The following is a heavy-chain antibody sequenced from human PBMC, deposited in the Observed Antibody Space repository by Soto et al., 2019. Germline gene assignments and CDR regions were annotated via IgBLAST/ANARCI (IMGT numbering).Heavy chain of an antibody. Sequence: QVNLVESGGGVVQHGRSPRLSCVASGFTVSNDGIQWVRQARAKGLEGVAVISYDGSNKHYAYSVKGRFTISRTNSKHTRYLQMTRLRTEDTALYYCAKLDELGLQYAYYARDVWAPGTTVTVAS. V-gene: IGHV3-30*18. CDR1: GFTVSNDG. J-gene: IGHJ6*01. D-gene: IGHD6-13*01. CDR2: ISYDGSNK. CDR3: AKLDELGLQYAYYARDV.